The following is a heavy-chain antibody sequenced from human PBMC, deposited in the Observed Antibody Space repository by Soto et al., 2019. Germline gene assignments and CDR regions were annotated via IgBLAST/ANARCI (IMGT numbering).Heavy chain of an antibody. D-gene: IGHD3-22*01. CDR1: GYTFTIYG. J-gene: IGHJ4*02. CDR3: ARVDYYDSSDYYGY. CDR2: ISGYNGNT. V-gene: IGHV1-18*04. Sequence: QVQLVQSGAEVKKPGASVKVSCKASGYTFTIYGISWGRQAPGQGLAWMGWISGYNGNTDYAQNHQDSVTLTTDASTSSVYMELRSIRSDETAVYSCARVDYYDSSDYYGYWGQGTLITISS.